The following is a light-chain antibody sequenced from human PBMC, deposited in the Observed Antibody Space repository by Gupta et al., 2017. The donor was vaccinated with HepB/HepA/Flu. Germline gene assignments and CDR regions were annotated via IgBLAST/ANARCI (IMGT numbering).Light chain of an antibody. CDR1: RNNVGYQG. J-gene: IGLJ3*02. V-gene: IGLV10-54*04. CDR2: RNN. Sequence: QAGLTQPPSVSTGLGQTATLTCTGNRNNVGYQGAAWLQQHQGHPPNLLAYRNNNRRSGISERFSATKSGDTATITITGLQTEEEADYYCSAGDSSRSAWVFGGGTKLTVL. CDR3: SAGDSSRSAWV.